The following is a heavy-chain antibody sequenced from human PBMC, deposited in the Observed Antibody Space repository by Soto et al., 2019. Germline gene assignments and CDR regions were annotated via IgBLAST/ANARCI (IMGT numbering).Heavy chain of an antibody. Sequence: ASVKVSCKASGYTFTGYYMHWVRQAPGQGLEWMGWINPNSGGTNYAQKFQGRVTMTRDTSISTAYMELSRLRSDDTAVYYCARLSSVTTTVRSFDYWGRGTLVTVSS. J-gene: IGHJ4*02. CDR3: ARLSSVTTTVRSFDY. D-gene: IGHD4-17*01. CDR2: INPNSGGT. CDR1: GYTFTGYY. V-gene: IGHV1-2*02.